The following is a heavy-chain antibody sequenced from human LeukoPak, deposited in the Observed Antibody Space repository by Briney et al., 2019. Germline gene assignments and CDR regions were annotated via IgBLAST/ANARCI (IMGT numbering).Heavy chain of an antibody. J-gene: IGHJ5*02. CDR1: DGAIAGYS. D-gene: IGHD3-10*01. CDR3: VRGPYGSGISNWFDP. CDR2: IHYSGDT. V-gene: IGHV4-59*01. Sequence: PSETLSLTCTVSDGAIAGYSWSWIRQAPGKGLEWIGYIHYSGDTNYNPSLQSRVTVSVDTSKNQFSLRLTSVSAADTAVYYCVRGPYGSGISNWFDPWGQGTQVIVSS.